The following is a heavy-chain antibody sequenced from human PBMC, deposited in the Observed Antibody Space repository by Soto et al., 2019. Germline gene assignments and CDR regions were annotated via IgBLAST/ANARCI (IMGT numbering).Heavy chain of an antibody. CDR3: ARDRRVVTAIYYYYYGMDV. CDR1: GYTFTSYA. D-gene: IGHD2-21*02. V-gene: IGHV1-3*01. Sequence: CKAYGYTFTSYAMHWVRQAPGQRLERMGWINAGNGNTKYSQKFQGRVTITRDTSASTAYMELSSLRSEDTAVYYCARDRRVVTAIYYYYYGMDVWGQGTTVTVSS. J-gene: IGHJ6*02. CDR2: INAGNGNT.